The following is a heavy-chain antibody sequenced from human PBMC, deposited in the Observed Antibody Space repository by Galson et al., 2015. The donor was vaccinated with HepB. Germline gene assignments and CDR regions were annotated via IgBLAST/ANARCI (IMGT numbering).Heavy chain of an antibody. CDR1: GFTFSSYA. V-gene: IGHV3-23*01. Sequence: SLRLSCAASGFTFSSYAMSWVRQAPGKGLEWVSTIRGSGGSTHYADSVKGRFTISRDNSKNTVYLQMSSLRAEDTAVYYCAKDASYFYGLDVWGQGTTVTVSS. J-gene: IGHJ6*02. CDR3: AKDASYFYGLDV. CDR2: IRGSGGST.